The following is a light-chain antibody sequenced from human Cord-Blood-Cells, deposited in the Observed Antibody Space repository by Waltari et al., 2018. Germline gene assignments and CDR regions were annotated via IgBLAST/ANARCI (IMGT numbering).Light chain of an antibody. CDR3: QQRSNWPYT. J-gene: IGKJ2*01. V-gene: IGKV3-11*01. Sequence: EIVLTQSPATLSLSPGERATLSCRASQSVSSYLAWCQQKPDQAPRLLIYDASNRATGIPARFSGSGSGTDFTLTISSLEPEDFAVYYCQQRSNWPYTFGQGTKLEIK. CDR1: QSVSSY. CDR2: DAS.